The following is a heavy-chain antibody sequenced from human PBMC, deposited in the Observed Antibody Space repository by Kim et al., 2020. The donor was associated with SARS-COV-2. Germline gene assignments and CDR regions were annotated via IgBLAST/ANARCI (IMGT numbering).Heavy chain of an antibody. CDR2: ISYDGSNK. D-gene: IGHD3-10*01. Sequence: GGSLRLSCAASGFTFSSYGMHWVRQAPGKGLEWVAVISYDGSNKYYADSVKGRFTISRDNSKNTLYLQMNSLRAEDTAVYYCAKGDYYGSGSSAWWGQGTLVTVSS. CDR1: GFTFSSYG. J-gene: IGHJ4*02. V-gene: IGHV3-30*18. CDR3: AKGDYYGSGSSAW.